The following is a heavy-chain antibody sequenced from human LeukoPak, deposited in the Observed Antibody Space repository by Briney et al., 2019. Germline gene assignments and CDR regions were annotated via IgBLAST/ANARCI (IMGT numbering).Heavy chain of an antibody. D-gene: IGHD1-14*01. J-gene: IGHJ6*02. CDR2: MSHDGSIE. CDR1: GFTFSSYW. Sequence: GGSLRLSCAASGFTFSSYWMNWARQAPGKGLEWVAVMSHDGSIEKYAGSVKGRFTISRDNSKKTLFLQMNSLRSDDAAVYYCARAKVIQSITHMDVWGQGTTVTVSS. V-gene: IGHV3-30*03. CDR3: ARAKVIQSITHMDV.